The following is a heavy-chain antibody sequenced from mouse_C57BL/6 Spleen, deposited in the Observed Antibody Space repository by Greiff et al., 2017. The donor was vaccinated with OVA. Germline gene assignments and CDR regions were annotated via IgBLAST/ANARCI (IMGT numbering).Heavy chain of an antibody. CDR2: IYPSDSET. CDR1: GYTFTSYW. V-gene: IGHV1-61*01. Sequence: QVQLQQPGAELVRPGSSVKLSCKASGYTFTSYWMDWVKQRPGQGLEWIGNIYPSDSETHYNQKFKDKATLTVDKSSSTAYMQLSSLTSEDSAVYYCAIWLGRAMDYWGQGTSVTVSS. J-gene: IGHJ4*01. CDR3: AIWLGRAMDY. D-gene: IGHD4-1*01.